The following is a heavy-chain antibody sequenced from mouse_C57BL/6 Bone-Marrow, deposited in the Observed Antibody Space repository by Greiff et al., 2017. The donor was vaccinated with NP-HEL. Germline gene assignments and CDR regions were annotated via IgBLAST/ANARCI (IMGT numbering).Heavy chain of an antibody. CDR1: GFTFSSYG. CDR3: ARNYYGSSSGFAY. D-gene: IGHD1-1*01. CDR2: ISSGGSYT. J-gene: IGHJ3*01. Sequence: EVQLMESGGDLVKPGGSLKLSCAASGFTFSSYGMSWVRQTPDKRLEWVATISSGGSYTYYPDSVKGRFTISRDNAKNTLYLQMCSLKSEETAMYYSARNYYGSSSGFAYWGRGTLVTVSA. V-gene: IGHV5-6*01.